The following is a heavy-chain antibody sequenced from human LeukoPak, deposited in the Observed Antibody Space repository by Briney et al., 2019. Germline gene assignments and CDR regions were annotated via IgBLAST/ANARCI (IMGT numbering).Heavy chain of an antibody. CDR1: GFTFSSYS. CDR2: ISSSSSYI. CDR3: ARGHSSGWFYFDY. D-gene: IGHD6-19*01. Sequence: GGSLRLSCAASGFTFSSYSMNWVRQAPGKGLEWVSSISSSSSYIYYADSVKGRFTISRDNAKNSLYLQMNSLRAEDTAVYYCARGHSSGWFYFDYWGQGTLVTASS. V-gene: IGHV3-21*01. J-gene: IGHJ4*02.